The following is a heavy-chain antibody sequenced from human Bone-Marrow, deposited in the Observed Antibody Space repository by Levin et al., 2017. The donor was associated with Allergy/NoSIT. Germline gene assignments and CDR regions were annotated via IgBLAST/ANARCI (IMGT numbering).Heavy chain of an antibody. Sequence: GGSLRLSCEASGFTFNTYGMHWVRQAPGKGLQWVAVIWYDGNTKYYADSVKGRFSISRDNSKNTLYLQMNGLRDEDTAVYYCARGDYSDYIPTFYFDHWGQGTLVTVSS. CDR3: ARGDYSDYIPTFYFDH. J-gene: IGHJ4*02. D-gene: IGHD4-11*01. CDR1: GFTFNTYG. CDR2: IWYDGNTK. V-gene: IGHV3-33*01.